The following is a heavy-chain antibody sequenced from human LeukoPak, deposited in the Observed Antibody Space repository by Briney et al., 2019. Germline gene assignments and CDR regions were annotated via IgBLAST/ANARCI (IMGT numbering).Heavy chain of an antibody. CDR1: GFTFSNYW. Sequence: GGSLRLSCTASGFTFSNYWIHWVRQAPGTGLVWVSRINTDGTKTLYADSVKGRFITSRDNAKNTLYLQMNTLRTDDTAVYYCTRGQVADYYYYYMDVWGKGTTVTVSS. V-gene: IGHV3-74*01. J-gene: IGHJ6*03. CDR3: TRGQVADYYYYYMDV. CDR2: INTDGTKT.